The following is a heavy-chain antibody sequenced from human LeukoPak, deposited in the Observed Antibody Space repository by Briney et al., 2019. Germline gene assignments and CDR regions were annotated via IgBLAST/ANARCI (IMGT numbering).Heavy chain of an antibody. CDR2: INSDGRST. D-gene: IGHD5-12*01. V-gene: IGHV3-74*01. J-gene: IGHJ3*02. Sequence: GGSLRLSCAASGFTFSSYWMHWVRQAPGKGLVWVSRINSDGRSTSYADSVKGRFTISRDNAKNTLYLQMNSLRAEDTAVYYCARENGYNYDYNAFDIWGQGTMVTVSS. CDR3: ARENGYNYDYNAFDI. CDR1: GFTFSSYW.